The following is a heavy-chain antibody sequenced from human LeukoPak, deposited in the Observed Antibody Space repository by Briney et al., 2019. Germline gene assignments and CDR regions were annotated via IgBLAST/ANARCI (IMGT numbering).Heavy chain of an antibody. CDR3: AVTMVRAYAFDI. CDR2: ISSSSSYI. J-gene: IGHJ3*02. D-gene: IGHD3-10*01. V-gene: IGHV3-21*01. CDR1: GFTFSSYS. Sequence: GGSLRLSCAASGFTFSSYSMNWVRQAPGKGLEWVSSISSSSSYIYYADSVKGRFTISRDNAKNSLYLQMNSLRAEDTAVYYCAVTMVRAYAFDIWGQGTMVTVSS.